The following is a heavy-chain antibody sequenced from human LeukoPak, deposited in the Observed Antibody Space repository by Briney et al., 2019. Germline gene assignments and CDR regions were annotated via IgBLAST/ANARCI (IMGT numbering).Heavy chain of an antibody. J-gene: IGHJ4*02. CDR2: INWNGGSI. CDR3: ARDLVYYDYVWGSYRRGAPFDY. CDR1: GFTFDDYG. D-gene: IGHD3-16*02. Sequence: PGGSLRLSCAASGFTFDDYGMSWVRQAPGKGLEWVSGINWNGGSIGYADSVKGRFTISRDNAKNSLYLQMNSLRAEDTALYYCARDLVYYDYVWGSYRRGAPFDYWGQGTLVTVSS. V-gene: IGHV3-20*04.